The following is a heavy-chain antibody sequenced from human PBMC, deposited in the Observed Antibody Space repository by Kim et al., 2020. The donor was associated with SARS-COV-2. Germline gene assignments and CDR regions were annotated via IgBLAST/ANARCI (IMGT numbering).Heavy chain of an antibody. Sequence: SETLSLTCAVSGGSISSSNWWSWVRQPPGKGLEWIGEIYHSGSTNYNPSLKSRVTISVDKSKNQFSLKLSSVTAADTAVYYCARVGKVGAAVESNWFDPWGQGTLVTVSS. D-gene: IGHD1-26*01. V-gene: IGHV4-4*02. CDR2: IYHSGST. CDR3: ARVGKVGAAVESNWFDP. J-gene: IGHJ5*02. CDR1: GGSISSSNW.